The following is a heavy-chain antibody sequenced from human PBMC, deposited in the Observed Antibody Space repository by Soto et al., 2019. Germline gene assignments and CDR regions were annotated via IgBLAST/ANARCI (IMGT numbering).Heavy chain of an antibody. CDR3: ARDEKRIAAARAFDY. J-gene: IGHJ4*02. V-gene: IGHV3-21*01. CDR1: GFIFSDYS. Sequence: EVQLVESGGGLVKPGGSLRLSCAASGFIFSDYSMNWVRQAPGKGLEWVSSISSSSSYIYYADSVRGRFTISRDNAKNSLFLQMNSLRAEDTAIYYCARDEKRIAAARAFDYWGQGTLVTVSS. D-gene: IGHD6-13*01. CDR2: ISSSSSYI.